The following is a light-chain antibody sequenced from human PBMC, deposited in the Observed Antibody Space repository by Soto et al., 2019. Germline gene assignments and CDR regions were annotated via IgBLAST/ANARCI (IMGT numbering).Light chain of an antibody. J-gene: IGKJ1*01. CDR2: GAS. CDR1: QSVGHN. CDR3: QQYNNWPRT. Sequence: DIVMTQSPVTLSVSPGDRATLSCRASQSVGHNLAWFQQKPGQAPRLLIYGASAGATGIQDWFSGSGFGTEFTLTISSLQSEDLAVYYCQQYNNWPRTFGQGTKVEMK. V-gene: IGKV3-15*01.